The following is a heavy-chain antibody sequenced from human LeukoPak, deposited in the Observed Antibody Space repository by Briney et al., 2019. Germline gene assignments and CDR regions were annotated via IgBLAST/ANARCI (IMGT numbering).Heavy chain of an antibody. CDR2: ISYDGSNK. D-gene: IGHD2-2*01. V-gene: IGHV3-30-3*01. Sequence: GGSLRLSCAASGFTFSSYAMHWVRQAPGKGLEWVAVISYDGSNKYYADSVKGRFTISRDNAKNSLYLQMNSLRAEDTAVYYCARDLPYCSSTSCYEMGFDYWGQGTLVTVSS. CDR1: GFTFSSYA. CDR3: ARDLPYCSSTSCYEMGFDY. J-gene: IGHJ4*02.